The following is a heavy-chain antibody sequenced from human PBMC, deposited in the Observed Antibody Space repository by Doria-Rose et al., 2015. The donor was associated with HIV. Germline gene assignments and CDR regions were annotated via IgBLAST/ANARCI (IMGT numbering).Heavy chain of an antibody. D-gene: IGHD6-13*01. CDR1: GVSLSSPGMG. Sequence: ESGPVLVKPTETLTLTCTVSGVSLSSPGMGVSWIRQPPGKALEWLANIFSDDERSYKTSLKSRPTISRGTSKSQVALTMTDMDPVDTATYYCARIKSSRWYHKYYFDFWGQGTLVIVSA. J-gene: IGHJ4*02. CDR3: ARIKSSRWYHKYYFDF. CDR2: IFSDDER. V-gene: IGHV2-26*01.